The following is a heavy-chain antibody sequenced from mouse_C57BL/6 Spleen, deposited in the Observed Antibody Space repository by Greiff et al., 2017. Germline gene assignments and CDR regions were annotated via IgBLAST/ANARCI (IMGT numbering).Heavy chain of an antibody. CDR3: ARCSNWDADY. Sequence: QVQLQQSGAELVRPGTSVKVSCKASGYAFTNYLIEWVKQRPGQGLEWIGVINPGSGGTNYNEKFKGKATLTADKSSSTAYMQLSSLTSEDSAVYYCARCSNWDADYWGQGTTLTVSS. V-gene: IGHV1-54*01. CDR1: GYAFTNYL. CDR2: INPGSGGT. D-gene: IGHD4-1*02. J-gene: IGHJ2*01.